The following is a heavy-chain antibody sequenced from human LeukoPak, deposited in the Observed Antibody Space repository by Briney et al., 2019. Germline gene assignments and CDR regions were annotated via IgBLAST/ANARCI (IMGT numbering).Heavy chain of an antibody. CDR2: IYYSGST. CDR1: GGSISSYY. Sequence: PSETLSLTCTVSGGSISSYYWSWIRQPPGKGLEWIGYIYYSGSTNYNPSLKSRVTISVDTSKNQFPLKLSSVTAADTAVYYCARCIRRTRADQNWFDPWGQGTLVTVSS. V-gene: IGHV4-59*08. D-gene: IGHD2-8*01. J-gene: IGHJ5*02. CDR3: ARCIRRTRADQNWFDP.